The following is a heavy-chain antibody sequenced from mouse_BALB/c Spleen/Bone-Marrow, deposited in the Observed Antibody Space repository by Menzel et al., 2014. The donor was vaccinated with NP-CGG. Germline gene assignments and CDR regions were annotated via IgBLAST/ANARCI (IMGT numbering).Heavy chain of an antibody. V-gene: IGHV4-1*02. CDR1: GFDFSRYW. CDR3: ARLSYYGRFAY. D-gene: IGHD1-1*01. CDR2: INPDSSTI. J-gene: IGHJ3*01. Sequence: EVQGVESGGGPVQPGGSLKLSCAASGFDFSRYWMSWVRQAPGRGLEWIGEINPDSSTINYTPSLKDKFIISRDNAKNTLYLQMSKVKSEDTALYYCARLSYYGRFAYWGQGTLVTVSA.